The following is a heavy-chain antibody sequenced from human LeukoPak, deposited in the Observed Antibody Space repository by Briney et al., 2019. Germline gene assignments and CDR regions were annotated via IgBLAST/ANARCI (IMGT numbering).Heavy chain of an antibody. CDR3: ARDPPRYGGYGD. CDR1: GGSISSYY. J-gene: IGHJ4*02. CDR2: IYYSGST. V-gene: IGHV4-59*01. Sequence: SETLSLTCTVSGGSISSYYWSWIRQPPGKGLEWIGYIYYSGSTNCNPSLKSRVTISVDTSKNQFSLKLSSVTAADTAVYYCARDPPRYGGYGDWGQGTLVTVSS. D-gene: IGHD5-12*01.